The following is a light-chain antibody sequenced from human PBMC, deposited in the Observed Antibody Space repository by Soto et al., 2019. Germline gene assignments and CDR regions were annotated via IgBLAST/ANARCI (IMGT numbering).Light chain of an antibody. CDR2: DAS. J-gene: IGKJ4*01. V-gene: IGKV1-33*01. Sequence: DIQMTQSPSSLSASVGDRFAITCQSSQDISDYLNWYQQKPGKAPKILIYDASNLETGVPSGFSGSGSGTEFTLTISSLQADDFATYYCQQYNDLSTFGGGTKVDI. CDR1: QDISDY. CDR3: QQYNDLST.